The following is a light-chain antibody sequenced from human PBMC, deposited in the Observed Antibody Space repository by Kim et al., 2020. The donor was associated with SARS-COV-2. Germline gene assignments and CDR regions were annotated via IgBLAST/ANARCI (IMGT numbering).Light chain of an antibody. CDR2: AAS. J-gene: IGKJ3*01. CDR3: QQSYSTPFT. CDR1: QSIRTD. Sequence: ESVGDKVTNTCRASQSIRTDLNWYQQKPGKAPKLRISAASSLQRGVPSRFSGSGSGTDFTLTISSLQPEDAATYCCQQSYSTPFTFGPGTKVDIK. V-gene: IGKV1-39*01.